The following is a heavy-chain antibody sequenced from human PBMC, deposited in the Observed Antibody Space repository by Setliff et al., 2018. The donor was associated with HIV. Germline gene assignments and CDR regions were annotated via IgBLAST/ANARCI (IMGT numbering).Heavy chain of an antibody. D-gene: IGHD6-25*01. V-gene: IGHV1-2*02. CDR1: GYSFNGDF. Sequence: ASVKVSCKAPGYSFNGDFLNWVRQAPGQGLEWMGNIKLSSGGTKFAQKFLGRVTMTRDTSTNTAFMELRRLNSDDTATYFCVTSPGSFTSVDETEAGDYWGQGTLGTVSS. J-gene: IGHJ4*02. CDR2: IKLSSGGT. CDR3: VTSPGSFTSVDETEAGDY.